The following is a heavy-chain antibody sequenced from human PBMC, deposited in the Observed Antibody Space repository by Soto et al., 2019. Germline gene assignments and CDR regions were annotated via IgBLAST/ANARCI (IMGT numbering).Heavy chain of an antibody. J-gene: IGHJ4*02. CDR3: ARADIWEQPPKTHDY. CDR2: ISSSSSTI. V-gene: IGHV3-48*01. Sequence: EVQLVESGGGLVQPGGSLRLSCAASGFTFSSYSMNWVRQAPGKGLEWVSYISSSSSTIYYADSVKGRFTISRDNAKNSLDLQMNSLRAEDTAVYYCARADIWEQPPKTHDYWGQGTLVNVSS. D-gene: IGHD1-26*01. CDR1: GFTFSSYS.